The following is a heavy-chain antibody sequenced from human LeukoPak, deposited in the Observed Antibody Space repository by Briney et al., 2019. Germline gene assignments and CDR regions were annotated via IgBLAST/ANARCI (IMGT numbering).Heavy chain of an antibody. CDR3: ATARGSYYFDY. J-gene: IGHJ4*02. V-gene: IGHV1-18*01. D-gene: IGHD3-10*01. Sequence: GASVKVSCKASGYTFTSYGISWVRQAPGQGLEWMGWISAYNGNTNYAQKFQGRVTMTEDTSTDTAYMELSSLRSEDTAVYYCATARGSYYFDYWGQGTLVTVSS. CDR2: ISAYNGNT. CDR1: GYTFTSYG.